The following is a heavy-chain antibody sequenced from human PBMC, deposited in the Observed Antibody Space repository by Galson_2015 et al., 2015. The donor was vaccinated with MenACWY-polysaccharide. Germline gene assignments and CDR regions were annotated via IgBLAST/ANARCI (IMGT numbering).Heavy chain of an antibody. CDR2: MNPNSGNT. J-gene: IGHJ5*02. D-gene: IGHD2-2*01. CDR3: ARGPGCNSISCPYWFDP. Sequence: SVKVSCKASGYTFISNDINWVRQATGQGLEWMGWMNPNSGNTGYAQKFQGRVTMTRNSSISTAYMELTSLRSEDTAVYYCARGPGCNSISCPYWFDPWGQGTLVTVSS. V-gene: IGHV1-8*01. CDR1: GYTFISND.